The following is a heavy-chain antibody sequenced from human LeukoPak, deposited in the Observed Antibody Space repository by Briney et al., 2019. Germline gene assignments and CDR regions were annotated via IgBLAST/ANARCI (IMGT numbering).Heavy chain of an antibody. CDR1: GFTFSNYW. CDR3: VRDLSY. J-gene: IGHJ4*02. D-gene: IGHD3-9*01. CDR2: IKSDGGT. Sequence: GGSLSLSCAASGFTFSNYWMNWVRQAPGKGLVWVSRIKSDGGTSYADSVKGRFTISRDNAKNTLYLQMNSLRAEDTAVYYCVRDLSYWGQGILVTVSS. V-gene: IGHV3-74*01.